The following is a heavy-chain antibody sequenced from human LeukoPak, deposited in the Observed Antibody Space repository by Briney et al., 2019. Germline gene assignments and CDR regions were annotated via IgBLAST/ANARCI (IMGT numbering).Heavy chain of an antibody. CDR1: GFTFDDYA. J-gene: IGHJ4*02. CDR2: ISWSSGSI. D-gene: IGHD3-22*01. Sequence: GGSLRLSCAASGFTFDDYAMHWVRQAPGKGLEWVSGISWSSGSIGYADSVKGRFTISRDNAKNSLYLQMSSLRAEDTAVYYCAKHRDNGDSSGYHDFDFWGQGTLVTVSS. V-gene: IGHV3-9*01. CDR3: AKHRDNGDSSGYHDFDF.